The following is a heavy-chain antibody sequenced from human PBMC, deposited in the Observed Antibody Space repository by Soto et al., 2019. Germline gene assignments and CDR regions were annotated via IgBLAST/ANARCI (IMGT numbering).Heavy chain of an antibody. CDR1: GGSFSGYY. V-gene: IGHV4-59*10. J-gene: IGHJ5*02. CDR2: VYSSGGT. Sequence: PSETLSLTCAVYGGSFSGYYWTWIRQPAGKGLEWIGRVYSSGGTHYNPSLKSRVTISLDTSKNQFSLRLLSVTDADTAVYFCARGQRFSDWFDPWGQGTLVTVSS. D-gene: IGHD3-3*01. CDR3: ARGQRFSDWFDP.